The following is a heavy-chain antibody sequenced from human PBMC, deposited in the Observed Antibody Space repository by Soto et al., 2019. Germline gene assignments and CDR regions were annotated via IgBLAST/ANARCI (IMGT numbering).Heavy chain of an antibody. CDR1: GFIFSKYS. V-gene: IGHV3-48*02. CDR2: ISSNSLTI. CDR3: AREDILGTRSFDY. Sequence: GGSQRLSCGATGFIFSKYSMNWVRQAPGKGLEWLSYISSNSLTIYYADSVRGRFTIFRDNAKNSLFLQMNSLRDEDTAVYYCAREDILGTRSFDYWGQGALVTVSS. J-gene: IGHJ4*02. D-gene: IGHD1-26*01.